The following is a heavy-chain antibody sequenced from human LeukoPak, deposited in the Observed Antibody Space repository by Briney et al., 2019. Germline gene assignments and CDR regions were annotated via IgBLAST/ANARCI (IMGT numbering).Heavy chain of an antibody. CDR2: INPNSGGT. J-gene: IGHJ5*02. CDR3: AGATNPYDFWSGALNWFDP. V-gene: IGHV1-2*02. D-gene: IGHD3-3*01. CDR1: GYTFTGYY. Sequence: GASVKVSCKASGYTFTGYYMHWVRQAPGQGLEWMGWINPNSGGTNYAQKFQGRVTMTRDTSISTAYMELSRLRSDDTAVYYCAGATNPYDFWSGALNWFDPWGQGTLVTVSS.